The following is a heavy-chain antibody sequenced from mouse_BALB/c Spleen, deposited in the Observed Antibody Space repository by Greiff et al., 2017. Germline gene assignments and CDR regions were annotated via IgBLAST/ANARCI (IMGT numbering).Heavy chain of an antibody. D-gene: IGHD2-4*01. J-gene: IGHJ3*01. Sequence: VKLMESGPGLVAPSQSLSITCTVSGFSLTSYGVHWVRQPPGKGLEWLGVIWAGGSTNYNSALMSRLSISKDNSKSQVFLKMNSLQTDDTAMYYCASNYGEDWFAYWGQGTLVTVSA. CDR1: GFSLTSYG. V-gene: IGHV2-9*02. CDR2: IWAGGST. CDR3: ASNYGEDWFAY.